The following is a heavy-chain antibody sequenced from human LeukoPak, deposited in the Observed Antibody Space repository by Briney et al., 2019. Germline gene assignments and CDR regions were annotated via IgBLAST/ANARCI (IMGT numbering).Heavy chain of an antibody. V-gene: IGHV1-2*02. CDR1: GYTFTGYY. CDR3: ARAEYCSSTTCLRYMDV. Sequence: ASVKVSCKASGYTFTGYYMHWVRQAPGQGLEWMGWINSNSGGTTYAQKFQGRVTMTRDTSINTAYMELSRLRSDDTAVYYCARAEYCSSTTCLRYMDVWGKGTTVTVSS. J-gene: IGHJ6*03. CDR2: INSNSGGT. D-gene: IGHD2-2*01.